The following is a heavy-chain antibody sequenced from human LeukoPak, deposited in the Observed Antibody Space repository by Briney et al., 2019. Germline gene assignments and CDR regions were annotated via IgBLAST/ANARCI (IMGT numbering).Heavy chain of an antibody. CDR3: ARHRRKGIAAAAHAFDI. CDR2: IYTSGST. D-gene: IGHD6-13*01. CDR1: GGSISSYY. J-gene: IGHJ3*02. Sequence: PSETLSLTCTVSGGSISSYYWSWIRQPAGKGLEWIGRIYTSGSTNYNPSLKSRVTMSVDTSKNQFSLKLSSVTAADTAVYYCARHRRKGIAAAAHAFDIWGQGTMVTVSS. V-gene: IGHV4-4*07.